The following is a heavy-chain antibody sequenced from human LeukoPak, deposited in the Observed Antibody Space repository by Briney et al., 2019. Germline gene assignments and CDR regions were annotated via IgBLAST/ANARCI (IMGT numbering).Heavy chain of an antibody. CDR1: GGSISSSSYY. V-gene: IGHV4-39*01. CDR2: KYHSGST. J-gene: IGHJ5*02. CDR3: ARHRYYNILTDNWFDP. D-gene: IGHD3-9*01. Sequence: ASETLSLTCTVSGGSISSSSYYWGWIRQPPGKGLEWIGSKYHSGSTYYNPSLKSRVTTSVDTSKNQFSLELSSVTAADTAVYYCARHRYYNILTDNWFDPWGQGTLVTASS.